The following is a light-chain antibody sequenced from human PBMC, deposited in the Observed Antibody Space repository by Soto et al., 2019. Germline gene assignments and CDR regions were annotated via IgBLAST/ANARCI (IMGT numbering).Light chain of an antibody. V-gene: IGKV3-20*01. CDR2: GAS. J-gene: IGKJ1*01. CDR1: QSVSSSY. Sequence: EIVLTQSPGTLSLSPLEIATLSCMASQSVSSSYLAWYQQKPGQAPRLLIYGASNRATGIPDRFSGSGSGTDFTLTISRLETEDFAVYYCQQYGSSGTFGQGTKVDIK. CDR3: QQYGSSGT.